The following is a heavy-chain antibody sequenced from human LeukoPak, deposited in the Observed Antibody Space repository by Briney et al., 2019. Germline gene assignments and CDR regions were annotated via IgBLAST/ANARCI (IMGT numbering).Heavy chain of an antibody. J-gene: IGHJ4*02. CDR1: SGSISSYY. D-gene: IGHD1-26*01. Sequence: ASETLSLTCTVSSGSISSYYWGWIRQPPGKGLEWIGSIYYSGSTYYNPSLKSRVTISVDTSKNQFSLKLSSVTAADTAVYYCARAGYSGSYIFWGQGTLVTVSS. CDR3: ARAGYSGSYIF. CDR2: IYYSGST. V-gene: IGHV4-39*07.